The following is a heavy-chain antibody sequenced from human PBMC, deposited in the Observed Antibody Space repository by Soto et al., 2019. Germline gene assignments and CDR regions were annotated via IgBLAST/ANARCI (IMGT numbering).Heavy chain of an antibody. CDR1: GGTFSSYA. CDR2: IIPIFGTA. V-gene: IGHV1-69*01. Sequence: QVQLVQSGAEVKKPGSSVKVSCKASGGTFSSYAISWVRQAPGQGLEWMGGIIPIFGTANYAQKFQGRVTITADESTSTAYMELSSLRSEDTAVYYCARDPIVVVTAYFDYWGQGTLVTVSS. D-gene: IGHD2-21*02. CDR3: ARDPIVVVTAYFDY. J-gene: IGHJ4*02.